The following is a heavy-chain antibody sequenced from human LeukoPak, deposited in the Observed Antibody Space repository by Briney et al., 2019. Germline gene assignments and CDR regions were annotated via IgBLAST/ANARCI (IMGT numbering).Heavy chain of an antibody. D-gene: IGHD4-17*01. CDR3: AKVYHFDYGDYALCYYYYMDV. V-gene: IGHV3-23*01. Sequence: PGGSLTLSCLASGFTFSTYSMTWVRQVPGKGLDWVSAISADDTGYYADSVKGRFTISRDNSKNTLYLQMNSLRAEDTAVYYCAKVYHFDYGDYALCYYYYMDVWGKGTTVTISS. J-gene: IGHJ6*03. CDR2: ISADDTG. CDR1: GFTFSTYS.